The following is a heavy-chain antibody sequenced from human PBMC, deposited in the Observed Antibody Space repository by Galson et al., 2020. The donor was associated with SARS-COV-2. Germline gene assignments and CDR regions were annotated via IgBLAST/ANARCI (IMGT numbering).Heavy chain of an antibody. J-gene: IGHJ4*02. D-gene: IGHD1-26*01. CDR2: IYYSGST. Sequence: ASETLSLTCTVSGGSISSGGYYWSWIRQHPGKGLEWIGYIYYSGSTYYNPSLKSRVTISVDTSKNQFSLKLSSVTAADTAVYYCARMDRYSGSYPRCYFDYWGQGTLVTVSS. V-gene: IGHV4-31*03. CDR1: GGSISSGGYY. CDR3: ARMDRYSGSYPRCYFDY.